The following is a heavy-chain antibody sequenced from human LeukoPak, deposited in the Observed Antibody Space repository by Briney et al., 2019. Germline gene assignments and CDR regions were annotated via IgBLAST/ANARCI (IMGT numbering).Heavy chain of an antibody. Sequence: SETLSLTCAVYGGSLSGYYWSWIRQPPGKGLEWIGEITHSGSTSYNPSLKSRVTISVDTSKNQFSLKLSSVTAADTAVYYCARQGNDYGDYGLQHWGQGTLVTVSS. D-gene: IGHD4-17*01. CDR3: ARQGNDYGDYGLQH. CDR2: ITHSGST. J-gene: IGHJ1*01. V-gene: IGHV4-34*01. CDR1: GGSLSGYY.